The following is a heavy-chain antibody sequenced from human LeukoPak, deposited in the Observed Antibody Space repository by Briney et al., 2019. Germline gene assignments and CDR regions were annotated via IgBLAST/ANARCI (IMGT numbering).Heavy chain of an antibody. D-gene: IGHD5-12*01. CDR3: ARGDSGNDNFDY. V-gene: IGHV4-34*01. J-gene: IGHJ4*02. Sequence: PSETLSLTCAVYGGSFSGYYWSWIRQPPGKGLEWIGEINHSGSTNYNPSLKSRVTISVDTSKNQFSLKLSSVTAADTAVYYCARGDSGNDNFDYWGEGTVVTVSS. CDR2: INHSGST. CDR1: GGSFSGYY.